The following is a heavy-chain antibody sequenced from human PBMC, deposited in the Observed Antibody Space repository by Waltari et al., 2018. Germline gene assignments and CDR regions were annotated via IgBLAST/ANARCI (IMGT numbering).Heavy chain of an antibody. J-gene: IGHJ3*02. V-gene: IGHV3-53*04. CDR3: ARDSGSYSDAFDI. CDR1: GFTVSSNY. Sequence: EVQLVESGGGLVQPGGSLRLSCAAPGFTVSSNYMSWVPQAPGKGLEWVSVIYSGGSTYYADSVKGRFTISRHNSKNTLYLQMNSLRAEDTAVYYCARDSGSYSDAFDIWGQGTMVTVSS. CDR2: IYSGGST. D-gene: IGHD1-26*01.